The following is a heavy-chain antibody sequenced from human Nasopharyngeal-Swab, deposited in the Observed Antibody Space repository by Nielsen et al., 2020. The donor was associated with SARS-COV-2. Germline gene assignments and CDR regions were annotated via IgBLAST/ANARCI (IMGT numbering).Heavy chain of an antibody. CDR2: IYYSGST. V-gene: IGHV4-31*03. CDR3: ARGSGDTIFGVVIIGAFDI. J-gene: IGHJ3*02. CDR1: GGSISSGGYY. D-gene: IGHD3-3*01. Sequence: SETLSLTCTVSGGSISSGGYYWSWIRQHPGKGLEWIGYIYYSGSTYHNPSLKSRVTISVDTSKNQFSLKLSSVTAADTAVYYCARGSGDTIFGVVIIGAFDIWGQGTMVTVSS.